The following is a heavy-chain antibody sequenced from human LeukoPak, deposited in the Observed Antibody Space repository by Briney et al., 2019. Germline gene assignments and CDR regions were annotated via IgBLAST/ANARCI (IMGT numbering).Heavy chain of an antibody. CDR3: AKDSGYSYVTSLAFDI. D-gene: IGHD5-18*01. J-gene: IGHJ3*02. V-gene: IGHV3-23*01. CDR2: ISGSGGST. CDR1: GFTFSSYA. Sequence: GGSLRLSCAASGFTFSSYAMSWVRQAPGKGLEWVSAISGSGGSTYYADSVKGRFTISRDNSKNTLYLQMNSLRAEDTAVYYCAKDSGYSYVTSLAFDIWGQGTMVTVSS.